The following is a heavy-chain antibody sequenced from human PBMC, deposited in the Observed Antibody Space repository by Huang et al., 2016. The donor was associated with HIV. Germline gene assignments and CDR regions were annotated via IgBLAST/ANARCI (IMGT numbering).Heavy chain of an antibody. CDR2: NNPNRGGT. J-gene: IGHJ6*02. CDR1: GYTFTGYS. V-gene: IGHV1-2*02. D-gene: IGHD2-2*01. Sequence: QVQLVQSGAEVKKPGASVKVSCKASGYTFTGYSMHWVRKAPGQGLGGMGWNNPNRGGTNYAEKFQGRVTMTRDTSISTAYMELSRLRSDDTAVYYCAAGVVPAADYYYYYGMDVWGQGTTVTVSS. CDR3: AAGVVPAADYYYYYGMDV.